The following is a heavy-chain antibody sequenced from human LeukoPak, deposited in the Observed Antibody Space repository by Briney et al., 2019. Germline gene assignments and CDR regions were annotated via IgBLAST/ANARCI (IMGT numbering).Heavy chain of an antibody. V-gene: IGHV3-33*01. CDR3: ARDYIAAAALLEY. Sequence: GGSLRLSCAASGFTFSSYGMHWVRQAPGKGLEWVAVIWYDGSNKYYADSVKGRLTISRDNSKNTLHLQMNSLRAEDTAVYYCARDYIAAAALLEYWGQGTLVTVSS. CDR2: IWYDGSNK. CDR1: GFTFSSYG. D-gene: IGHD6-13*01. J-gene: IGHJ4*02.